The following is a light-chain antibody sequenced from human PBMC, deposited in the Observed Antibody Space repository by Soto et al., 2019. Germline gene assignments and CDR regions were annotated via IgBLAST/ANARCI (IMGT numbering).Light chain of an antibody. V-gene: IGKV3-11*01. CDR1: QSVSSD. Sequence: EIVLTQSPATLSLSPGEGATFSCRASQSVSSDLVWYQQKPGQAPRLLIYDASNRATGIPARFSGSGSGTDFTLTISSLEPEDFAVYYCQQRSNWPPLTFGGGTKVDIK. CDR2: DAS. J-gene: IGKJ4*01. CDR3: QQRSNWPPLT.